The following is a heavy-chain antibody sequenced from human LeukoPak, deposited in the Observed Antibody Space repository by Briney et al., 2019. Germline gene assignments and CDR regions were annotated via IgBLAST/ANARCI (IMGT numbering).Heavy chain of an antibody. CDR2: ISSSGSTI. Sequence: GGSLRLSCAASGFTFSDYYMSWIRQAPGKGLEWVSYISSSGSTIYYADSVKGRFTISRDNAKNSLYLQMNSLRAEDTAVYYCARDDLSWAAAGHNWFDPWGQGTLVTVSS. CDR3: ARDDLSWAAAGHNWFDP. D-gene: IGHD6-13*01. CDR1: GFTFSDYY. V-gene: IGHV3-11*01. J-gene: IGHJ5*02.